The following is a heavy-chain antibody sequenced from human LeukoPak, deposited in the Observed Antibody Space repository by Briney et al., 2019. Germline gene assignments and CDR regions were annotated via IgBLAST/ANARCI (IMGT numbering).Heavy chain of an antibody. CDR1: GGSISSYY. D-gene: IGHD2-2*01. J-gene: IGHJ3*02. CDR3: AGSQYTLGYCSSTSCYAGGDAFDI. Sequence: SETLSLTCTVSGGSISSYYWSWIRQPPGKGLEWIGYIYYSGSTNYNPSLKSRVTISVDTSKNQFSLKLSSVTAADTAAYYCAGSQYTLGYCSSTSCYAGGDAFDIWGQGTMVTVSS. V-gene: IGHV4-59*01. CDR2: IYYSGST.